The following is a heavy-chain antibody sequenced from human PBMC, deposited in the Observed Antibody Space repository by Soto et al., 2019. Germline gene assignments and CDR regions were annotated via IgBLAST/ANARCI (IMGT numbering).Heavy chain of an antibody. CDR1: GYSFTSYW. Sequence: GESLKISCKGSGYSFTSYWISWVRQMPGKGLEWMGRIDPSDSYTNYSPSFQGHVTISADKSISTAYLQWSSLKASDTAMYYCASRNYDFWSGYRSNYYYYGMDVWGQGTTVTVSS. CDR3: ASRNYDFWSGYRSNYYYYGMDV. J-gene: IGHJ6*02. V-gene: IGHV5-10-1*01. D-gene: IGHD3-3*01. CDR2: IDPSDSYT.